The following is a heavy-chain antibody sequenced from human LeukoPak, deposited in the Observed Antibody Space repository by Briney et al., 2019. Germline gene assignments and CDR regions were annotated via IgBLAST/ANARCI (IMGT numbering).Heavy chain of an antibody. D-gene: IGHD1-26*01. V-gene: IGHV3-33*01. CDR2: IWYDGSNK. CDR3: ARGDSGSYYFDY. Sequence: GGSLRLSCAASGFTFSSYGMHWVRQAPGKGLEWVALIWYDGSNKYYADSVKGRFTISRDNSKNTLYLQMNSLRAEDTAVYYCARGDSGSYYFDYWGQGTLVTVSS. J-gene: IGHJ4*02. CDR1: GFTFSSYG.